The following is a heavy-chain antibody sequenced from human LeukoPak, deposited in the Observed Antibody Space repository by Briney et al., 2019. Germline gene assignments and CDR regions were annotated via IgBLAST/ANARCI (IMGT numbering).Heavy chain of an antibody. CDR2: IYYTGST. CDR1: SGSISSSTYY. V-gene: IGHV4-39*07. D-gene: IGHD2-15*01. J-gene: IGHJ3*02. CDR3: ARVGCSGGSCYRSRGAFDI. Sequence: SETLSLTCTVSSGSISSSTYYWGWIRQPPGKGLEWIGTIYYTGSTYYNPSLKSRVTISVDTSKNQFSLKLSSVTAADTAVYYCARVGCSGGSCYRSRGAFDIWGQGTMVTVSS.